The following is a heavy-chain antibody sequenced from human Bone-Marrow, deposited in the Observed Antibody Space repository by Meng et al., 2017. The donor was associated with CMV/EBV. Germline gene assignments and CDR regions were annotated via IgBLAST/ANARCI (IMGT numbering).Heavy chain of an antibody. Sequence: GESLKISCAASGFTFSDYAMHWVRQAPGKGLEWVAVITYDGSNKYYADSVKGRFTISRDNSKNTLYLQMNSLRAEDTAVYYCARAPAKLKVYRTDWGQGTLVTISS. CDR2: ITYDGSNK. J-gene: IGHJ4*02. V-gene: IGHV3-30*04. CDR3: ARAPAKLKVYRTD. D-gene: IGHD5/OR15-5a*01. CDR1: GFTFSDYA.